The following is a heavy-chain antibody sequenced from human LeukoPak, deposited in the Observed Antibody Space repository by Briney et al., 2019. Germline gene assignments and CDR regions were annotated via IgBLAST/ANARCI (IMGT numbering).Heavy chain of an antibody. V-gene: IGHV4-38-2*01. J-gene: IGHJ5*02. CDR3: ARVPFIAAAGTNWFDP. CDR2: IYHSGST. D-gene: IGHD6-13*01. CDR1: GYSISSGYY. Sequence: PSETLSLTCAVSGYSISSGYYWGWIRQPPGMGLEWIGSIYHSGSTYYNPSLKSRVTISVDTSKNQFSLKLSSVTAADTAVYYCARVPFIAAAGTNWFDPWGQGTLVTVSS.